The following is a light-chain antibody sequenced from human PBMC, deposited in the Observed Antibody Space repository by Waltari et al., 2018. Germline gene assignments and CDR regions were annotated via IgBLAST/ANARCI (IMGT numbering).Light chain of an antibody. Sequence: QSALTQHASVYGSPGQSITISCAGTSSYVGSYNLVSWYQQHPGKAPQPMIYEVSERPSGVSKRFSGSKSGKTASLTISGLQAEDEADYYCCSYVGSSTALYVFGTGTKVTVL. CDR2: EVS. V-gene: IGLV2-23*02. CDR3: CSYVGSSTALYV. CDR1: SSYVGSYNL. J-gene: IGLJ1*01.